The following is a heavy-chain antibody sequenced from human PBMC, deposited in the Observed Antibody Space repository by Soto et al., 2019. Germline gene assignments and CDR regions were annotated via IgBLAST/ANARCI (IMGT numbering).Heavy chain of an antibody. D-gene: IGHD2-2*01. J-gene: IGHJ5*02. CDR1: GGSISSGGYY. CDR2: IYYSGST. Sequence: SETLSLTCTVSGGSISSGGYYWSWIRQHPGKGLEWIGYIYYSGSTYYNPSLKSRVTISVDTSKNQFSLKLSSVTAADTAVYYCARDLGRRYCSSTSCSVYNWFDPWGQGTLVTVSS. V-gene: IGHV4-31*02. CDR3: ARDLGRRYCSSTSCSVYNWFDP.